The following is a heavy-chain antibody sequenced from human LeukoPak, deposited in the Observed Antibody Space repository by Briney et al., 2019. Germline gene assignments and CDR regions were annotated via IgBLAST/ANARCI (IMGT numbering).Heavy chain of an antibody. V-gene: IGHV3-23*01. CDR1: GFSFSSYT. CDR3: AKDLGYCSSFSCPFDY. D-gene: IGHD2-2*01. J-gene: IGHJ4*02. Sequence: PGGSLRLSCAVSGFSFSSYTMSWVCQAPGKGLEWVSAISGSGGSTYYADCVKGRFTISRDNSKNTLFLQMNSLRAEDTAVYYCAKDLGYCSSFSCPFDYWGQGTLVTVSS. CDR2: ISGSGGST.